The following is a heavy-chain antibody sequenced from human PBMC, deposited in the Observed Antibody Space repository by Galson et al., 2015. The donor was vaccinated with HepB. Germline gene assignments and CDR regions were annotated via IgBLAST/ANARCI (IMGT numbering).Heavy chain of an antibody. CDR3: AREGANWFDP. V-gene: IGHV1-3*01. J-gene: IGHJ5*02. Sequence: SVKVSCKASGYTFTSYAMHWVRQAPGQRLEWMGWINACNGNTKYSQKFQGRVTITRDTSASTAYMELSSLRSEDTAVYYCAREGANWFDPWGQGTLVTVSS. CDR1: GYTFTSYA. CDR2: INACNGNT. D-gene: IGHD4/OR15-4a*01.